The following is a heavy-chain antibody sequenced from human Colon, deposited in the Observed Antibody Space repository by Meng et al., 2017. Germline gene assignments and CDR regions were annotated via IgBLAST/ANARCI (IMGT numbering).Heavy chain of an antibody. Sequence: QRGESGGGVVQRGWSLCLSCDASGFHFSSYGTHWGRQSPGKGLEWVAVIWYDGSNKYYADSVKGRFTISRDNSKNTLYLQMNSLRAEDTAVYYCARSSGYYSYEGWFDPWGQGTLVTVSS. CDR2: IWYDGSNK. CDR3: ARSSGYYSYEGWFDP. D-gene: IGHD3-22*01. CDR1: GFHFSSYG. V-gene: IGHV3-33*01. J-gene: IGHJ5*02.